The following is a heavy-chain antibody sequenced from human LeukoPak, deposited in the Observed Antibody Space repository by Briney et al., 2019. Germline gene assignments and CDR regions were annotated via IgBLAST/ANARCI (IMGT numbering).Heavy chain of an antibody. Sequence: GGSLRLSCAASGFTFSDYGMHWVRQAPGKGLEWVAVIWYDGSNKDYAESVKGRFTISRDNSKNTLYLKMNSLRAEDTAVYYCARDYNPYYYGSGSYSPIDYWGQGTLVTVSS. D-gene: IGHD3-10*01. J-gene: IGHJ4*02. CDR1: GFTFSDYG. V-gene: IGHV3-33*01. CDR2: IWYDGSNK. CDR3: ARDYNPYYYGSGSYSPIDY.